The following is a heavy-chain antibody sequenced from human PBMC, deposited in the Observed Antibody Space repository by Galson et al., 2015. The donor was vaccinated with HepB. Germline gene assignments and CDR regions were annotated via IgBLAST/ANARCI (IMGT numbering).Heavy chain of an antibody. CDR2: ISYDGGNK. CDR1: GFTFSSYG. J-gene: IGHJ6*03. CDR3: AKGRRRAVSSTSYYYYYYMDV. Sequence: SLRLSCAASGFTFSSYGMHWVRQAPGKGLEWVAVISYDGGNKNYVDSVKGRFTISRDNSKDALYLQMNSLRAEDTAVYYCAKGRRRAVSSTSYYYYYYMDVWGKGTTVAVSS. V-gene: IGHV3-30*18. D-gene: IGHD6-13*01.